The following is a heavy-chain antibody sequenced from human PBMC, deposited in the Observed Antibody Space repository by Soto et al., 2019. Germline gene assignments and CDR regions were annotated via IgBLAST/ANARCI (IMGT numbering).Heavy chain of an antibody. CDR1: GPSISSYC. V-gene: IGHV4-59*01. CDR3: AGVFGEWGVDYYYYYGMDV. Sequence: SDTLSLTCNVNGPSISSYCWSWIRQTTGKGLEWIGNVYYSGNTNYNPSLNSRVTISIDTSKNQFSLKLSSVTAADTGVYFCAGVFGEWGVDYYYYYGMDVWGQGTTVT. J-gene: IGHJ6*02. CDR2: VYYSGNT. D-gene: IGHD3-10*01.